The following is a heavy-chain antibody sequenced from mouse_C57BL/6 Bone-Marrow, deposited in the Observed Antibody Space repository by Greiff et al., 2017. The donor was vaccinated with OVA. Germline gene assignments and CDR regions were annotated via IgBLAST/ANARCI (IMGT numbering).Heavy chain of an antibody. Sequence: VQVVESGAELARPGASVKLSCKASGYTFTSYGISWVKQRTGQGLEWIGEIYPRSGNTYYNEKFKGKATLTADKSSSTAYMELRSLTSEDSAVYFCAMGDGDAMDYWGQGTSVTVSS. D-gene: IGHD2-3*01. CDR3: AMGDGDAMDY. V-gene: IGHV1-81*01. CDR1: GYTFTSYG. J-gene: IGHJ4*01. CDR2: IYPRSGNT.